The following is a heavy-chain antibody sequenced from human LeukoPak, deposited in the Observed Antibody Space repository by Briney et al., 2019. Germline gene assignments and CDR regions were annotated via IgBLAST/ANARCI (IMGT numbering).Heavy chain of an antibody. Sequence: GGSLRLSCSASGFTFSSYAMHWVRQAPGKGLEWVAVISYGGSNKYYADSVKGRFTISRDNSKNTLYLQMNSLRAEDTAVYYCARDLLGHGDKAHFDYWGQGTLVTVSS. V-gene: IGHV3-30-3*01. D-gene: IGHD4-17*01. J-gene: IGHJ4*02. CDR1: GFTFSSYA. CDR2: ISYGGSNK. CDR3: ARDLLGHGDKAHFDY.